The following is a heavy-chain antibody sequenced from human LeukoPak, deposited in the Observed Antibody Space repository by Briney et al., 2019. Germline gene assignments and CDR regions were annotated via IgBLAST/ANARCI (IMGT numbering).Heavy chain of an antibody. CDR1: GGSFSGYY. J-gene: IGHJ6*03. CDR3: ARGLTYYYMDV. V-gene: IGHV4-34*01. CDR2: INHSGST. Sequence: KPSETLSLTCAVYGGSFSGYYWSWIRQPPGKGLEWIGEINHSGSTNYNPSLKSRVTISVDTSKNQFSLKLSSVTAADTAVYYCARGLTYYYMDVWGKGTTVTVSS.